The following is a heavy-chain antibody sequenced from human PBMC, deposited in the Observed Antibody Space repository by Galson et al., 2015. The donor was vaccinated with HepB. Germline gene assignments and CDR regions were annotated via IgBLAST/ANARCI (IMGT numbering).Heavy chain of an antibody. V-gene: IGHV1-46*01. CDR3: ARDLAIALAADRGEYFQH. CDR2: INPTGGST. Sequence: SVKVSCKASGYTFTTYYMHWVRQAPGQGLEWMGIINPTGGSTTYAQKFQGRVTMTRDSSTSTVYLELSSLRSDDTAVYYCARDLAIALAADRGEYFQHWGQGTLVTVSS. CDR1: GYTFTTYY. J-gene: IGHJ1*01. D-gene: IGHD6-19*01.